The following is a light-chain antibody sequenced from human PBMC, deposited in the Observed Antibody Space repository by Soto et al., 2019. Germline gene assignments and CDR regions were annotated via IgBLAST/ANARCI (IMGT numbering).Light chain of an antibody. CDR3: QQCKDSSWT. CDR1: QSISAW. CDR2: KAS. J-gene: IGKJ1*01. V-gene: IGKV1-5*03. Sequence: GESVDLGGRASQSISAWLAWYQQKPGKAPRLLIYKASTLEIGVPSRFSGSGSATDFTLPLSRLPPDAAATYYDQQCKDSSWTFRQGTQV.